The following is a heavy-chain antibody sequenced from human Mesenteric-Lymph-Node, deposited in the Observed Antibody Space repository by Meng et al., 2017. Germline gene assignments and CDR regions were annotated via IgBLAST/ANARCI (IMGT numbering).Heavy chain of an antibody. V-gene: IGHV3-21*01. CDR2: ISSSSSYI. CDR3: ARVYYYDSSALSI. Sequence: GESLRLSCAASGFTFSSYSMNWVRQAPGKGLERVSSISSSSSYIYYADSVKGRFTISRDNAKNSLYLQMNSRGAEDTAVYYCARVYYYDSSALSIWGQGTMVTVSS. D-gene: IGHD3-22*01. J-gene: IGHJ3*02. CDR1: GFTFSSYS.